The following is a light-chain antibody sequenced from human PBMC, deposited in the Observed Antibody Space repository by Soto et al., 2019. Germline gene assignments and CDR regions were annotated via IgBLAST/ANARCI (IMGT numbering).Light chain of an antibody. J-gene: IGLJ1*01. Sequence: QSVLTQPPSVSGAPGQRVTISCTGSSSNIGAGYDVHWYQQLPGRAPKLLIYGNSNRPSGVPDRFSGSKSGTSASLAITGLQAEDEAEYYCQSYDSSLSPYVFGTGTKVTVL. V-gene: IGLV1-40*01. CDR1: SSNIGAGYD. CDR3: QSYDSSLSPYV. CDR2: GNS.